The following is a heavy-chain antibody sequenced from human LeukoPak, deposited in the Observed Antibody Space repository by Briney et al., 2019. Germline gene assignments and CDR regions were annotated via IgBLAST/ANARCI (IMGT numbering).Heavy chain of an antibody. D-gene: IGHD3-9*01. J-gene: IGHJ4*02. CDR2: INSDGSST. Sequence: GGSLRLSCADSGFTFSSYWMHWVRQAPGKGLVWVSRINSDGSSTSYADSVKGRFAISRDNAKNTLYLQMNSLRAEDTAVYYCATQNFDWLLDRFDYWGQGTLVTVSS. CDR1: GFTFSSYW. V-gene: IGHV3-74*01. CDR3: ATQNFDWLLDRFDY.